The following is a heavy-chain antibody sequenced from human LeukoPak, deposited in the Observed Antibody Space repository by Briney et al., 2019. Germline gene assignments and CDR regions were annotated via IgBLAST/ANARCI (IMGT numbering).Heavy chain of an antibody. CDR3: ARDQGKVMVPSYYMDV. CDR1: GFTFNEYW. CDR2: IKQGGNEK. Sequence: GGSLRLSCVASGFTFNEYWMSWVRQAPGKGLEWVAKIKQGGNEKYYVDSVKGRFTISRDNSKNTLYLQMNSLRAEDTAVYYCARDQGKVMVPSYYMDVWGKGTTVTVSS. J-gene: IGHJ6*03. D-gene: IGHD3-16*01. V-gene: IGHV3-7*01.